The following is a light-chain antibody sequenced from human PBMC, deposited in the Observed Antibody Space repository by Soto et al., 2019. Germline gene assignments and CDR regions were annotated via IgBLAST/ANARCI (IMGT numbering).Light chain of an antibody. CDR2: TAS. J-gene: IGKJ5*01. CDR1: ESIDDW. V-gene: IGKV1-5*03. Sequence: DIQMTQSPSTLSASVGDRVTITCRASESIDDWLAWYQQKPGEAPKLLIYTASSLQSGVPSRFSGSGSGTEFTLTISSLQPDDFATYYCQQYHRYITFGPGTRLEIK. CDR3: QQYHRYIT.